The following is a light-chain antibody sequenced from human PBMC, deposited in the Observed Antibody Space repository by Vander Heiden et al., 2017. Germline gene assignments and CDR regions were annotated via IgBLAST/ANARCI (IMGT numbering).Light chain of an antibody. CDR2: SND. CDR3: ATWDDSLNGL. Sequence: QSVLTQPPSASGTPGQRITISCYGSSSNIGSNPVNWYQQFPGTAPKLLIYSNDLRPSGVSDRFSASKSGTSASLAISGLQSEDEADYYCATWDDSLNGLFGGGTKLTVL. J-gene: IGLJ3*02. V-gene: IGLV1-44*01. CDR1: SSNIGSNP.